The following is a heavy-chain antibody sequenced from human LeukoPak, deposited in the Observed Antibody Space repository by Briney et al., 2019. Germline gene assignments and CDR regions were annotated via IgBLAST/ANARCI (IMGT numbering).Heavy chain of an antibody. CDR3: ARDVATSGWATFY. Sequence: PGGSLRLSCAASGFSFRSDGMNWVRQAPGKGLEWVSYITSSGSSIYYADSVKGRFTISRDNAKNSLYLQMNSLRAEDTAVYYCARDVATSGWATFYWGPGTLVTVSS. CDR1: GFSFRSDG. J-gene: IGHJ4*02. V-gene: IGHV3-48*01. CDR2: ITSSGSSI. D-gene: IGHD6-19*01.